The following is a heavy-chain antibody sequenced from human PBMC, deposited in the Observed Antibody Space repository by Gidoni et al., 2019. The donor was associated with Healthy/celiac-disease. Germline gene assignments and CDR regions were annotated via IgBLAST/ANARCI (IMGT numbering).Heavy chain of an antibody. J-gene: IGHJ6*02. CDR2: IIPIFGTA. Sequence: QVQLVQSGAEVKKPGSSVKVSCQASVGTFSSYASSWVRQAPGQGLEGMGGIIPIFGTANYAQKFQGRVTMTADESTSTAYMELSSLRSEDTAVYYCARGVWSCKVWNYYGMDVWGQGTTVTVSS. V-gene: IGHV1-69*01. CDR1: VGTFSSYA. CDR3: ARGVWSCKVWNYYGMDV. D-gene: IGHD3-3*01.